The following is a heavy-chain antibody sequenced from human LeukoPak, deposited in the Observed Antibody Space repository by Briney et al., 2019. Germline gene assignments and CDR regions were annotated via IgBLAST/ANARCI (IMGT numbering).Heavy chain of an antibody. CDR2: ITSGGSDT. J-gene: IGHJ4*02. V-gene: IGHV3-48*02. D-gene: IGHD6-19*01. CDR1: GFSVGATY. CDR3: AREVAGAGTFDY. Sequence: GGSLRLSCAASGFSVGATYMNWVRQAPGKGLEWVAHITSGGSDTHYADSVKGRFTVSRDTAANSLFLQMNSLRDDDTAVYYCAREVAGAGTFDYWGQGTLVTVSS.